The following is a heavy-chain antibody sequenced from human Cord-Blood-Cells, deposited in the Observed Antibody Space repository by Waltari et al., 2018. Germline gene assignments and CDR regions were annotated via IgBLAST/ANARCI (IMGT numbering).Heavy chain of an antibody. CDR3: ARDSSSSWYDAFDI. CDR1: GFTFSSYG. CDR2: IWYDGSNK. Sequence: QVQLVESGGGVVQPGRSLRLSCAASGFTFSSYGMHWVRQAPGKGLEWVAVIWYDGSNKYYADSVKGRFTISRDNSKNTLYLQMNSLRAEDTAVYYCARDSSSSWYDAFDIWGQGTMVTVSS. V-gene: IGHV3-33*01. J-gene: IGHJ3*02. D-gene: IGHD6-13*01.